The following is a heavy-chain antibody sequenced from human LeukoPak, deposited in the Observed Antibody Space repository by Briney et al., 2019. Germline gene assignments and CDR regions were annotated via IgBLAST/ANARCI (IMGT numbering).Heavy chain of an antibody. J-gene: IGHJ1*01. Sequence: PSETLSLTCIVSGGSISTYYWNWIRQSPGKGLEWIGYIYHSGSTNYNPSLQSRVTISVDTSKNQFSLNLNSVTAADTAVYYCARGGAARLHFQNWGQGTLVTVSS. D-gene: IGHD6-6*01. V-gene: IGHV4-59*01. CDR2: IYHSGST. CDR1: GGSISTYY. CDR3: ARGGAARLHFQN.